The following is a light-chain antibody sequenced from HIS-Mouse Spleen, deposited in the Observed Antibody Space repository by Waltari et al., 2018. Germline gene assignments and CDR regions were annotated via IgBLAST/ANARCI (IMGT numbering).Light chain of an antibody. CDR1: SSDVGGYNL. J-gene: IGLJ3*02. CDR2: EGS. CDR3: CSYAGSSTWV. Sequence: QSALTQPASVSGSPGQSITISCTGTSSDVGGYNLVSWYQQHPGKAPKLMIYEGSKRPSGVSNRFSGSKSGNTASLTISGLQAEDEADYYCCSYAGSSTWVFGGGTKLIVL. V-gene: IGLV2-23*01.